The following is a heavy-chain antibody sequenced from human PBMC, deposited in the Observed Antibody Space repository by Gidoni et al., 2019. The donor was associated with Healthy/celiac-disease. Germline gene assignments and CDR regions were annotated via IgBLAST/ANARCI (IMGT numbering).Heavy chain of an antibody. CDR1: GGPISSSSYY. CDR2: IYYSGST. V-gene: IGHV4-39*01. J-gene: IGHJ4*02. D-gene: IGHD3-22*01. Sequence: QLQLQESGPGLVKPSETLSLTCTVSGGPISSSSYYWGWIRQPPGKGLEWIGSIYYSGSTYYNPSLKSRVTISVDTSKNQFSLKLSSVTAADTAVYYCASPPPYYYDSSGYYGYWGQGTLVTVSS. CDR3: ASPPPYYYDSSGYYGY.